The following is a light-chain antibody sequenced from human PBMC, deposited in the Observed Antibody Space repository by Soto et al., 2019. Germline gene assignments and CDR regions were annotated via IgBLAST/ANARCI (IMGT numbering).Light chain of an antibody. Sequence: QSVLTQPRSVSGSPGQSVTISCTGTSSDVGTYNYVSWYQQHPGKAPKLMIYDVSQRPSGVPDRFSGSKSGNTASLTISGLQAEDESDYYCCSYAGRYTPVFGGGTTLTVL. CDR2: DVS. CDR1: SSDVGTYNY. V-gene: IGLV2-11*01. CDR3: CSYAGRYTPV. J-gene: IGLJ2*01.